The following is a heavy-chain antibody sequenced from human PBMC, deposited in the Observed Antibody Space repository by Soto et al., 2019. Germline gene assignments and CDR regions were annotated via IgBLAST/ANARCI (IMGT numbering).Heavy chain of an antibody. Sequence: GGSLRLSCAASGFTFSSYAMTWVRQAPGKGLEWVSAISGGGDTTFYADSVKGRFTISRDNSKNTLYLQMRSLRAEDTAVYYCAKDVDGSCYSACDYWGQGTLVTVSS. D-gene: IGHD2-15*01. J-gene: IGHJ4*02. CDR3: AKDVDGSCYSACDY. CDR1: GFTFSSYA. V-gene: IGHV3-23*01. CDR2: ISGGGDTT.